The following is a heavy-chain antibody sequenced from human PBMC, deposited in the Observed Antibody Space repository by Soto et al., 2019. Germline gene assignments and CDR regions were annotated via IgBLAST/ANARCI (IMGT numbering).Heavy chain of an antibody. CDR2: ISYDGGNK. Sequence: QVQLVESGGGVVQPGRSLRLSCAASAFTFSSYGMHWFRQAPGKGLEWVALISYDGGNKYYTESVRGRFTISRDNXKXTXXLQMNSLRAEDTAVYFCAKETTLYSSSWYLSGMDVWGQGTTVIVSS. V-gene: IGHV3-30*18. J-gene: IGHJ6*02. CDR3: AKETTLYSSSWYLSGMDV. CDR1: AFTFSSYG. D-gene: IGHD6-13*01.